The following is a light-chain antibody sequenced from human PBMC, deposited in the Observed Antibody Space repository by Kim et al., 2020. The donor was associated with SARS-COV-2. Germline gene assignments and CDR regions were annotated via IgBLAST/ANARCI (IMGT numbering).Light chain of an antibody. Sequence: ASVGDRVTITCRASQSISSYLNWYQQKPGKAPKLLIYAASSLQSGVTSRFSGSGSGTDFTLTISSLQPEDFATYYCQQSYSTPRTFGQGTKLEI. CDR1: QSISSY. CDR3: QQSYSTPRT. CDR2: AAS. V-gene: IGKV1-39*01. J-gene: IGKJ2*01.